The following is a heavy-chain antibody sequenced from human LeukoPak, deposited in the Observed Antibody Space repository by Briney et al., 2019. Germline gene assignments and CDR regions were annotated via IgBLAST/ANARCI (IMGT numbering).Heavy chain of an antibody. CDR1: GFTLSSYA. CDR3: VRARGAGPGAHFDY. V-gene: IGHV3-23*01. J-gene: IGHJ4*02. CDR2: ISGSGGST. Sequence: GGSLRLSCAASGFTLSSYAMSWVRQAPGKGLEWVSAISGSGGSTYYADSVKGRFTISRDNSKNTLYLQMNSLRAEDTAVYYCVRARGAGPGAHFDYWGQGTLVTVSS. D-gene: IGHD3-10*01.